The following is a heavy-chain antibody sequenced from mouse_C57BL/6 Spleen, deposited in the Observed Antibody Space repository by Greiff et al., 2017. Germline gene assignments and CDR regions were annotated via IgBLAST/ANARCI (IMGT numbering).Heavy chain of an antibody. V-gene: IGHV14-4*01. CDR3: TLGLRQGFDY. D-gene: IGHD2-2*01. J-gene: IGHJ2*01. CDR1: GFNIKDDY. Sequence: VQLQQSGAELVRPGASVKLSCTASGFNIKDDYMHWVKQRPEQGLEWIGWIDPENGDNESASKFQGKATITADTSSNPADLQLSSLTSEDTAVYYCTLGLRQGFDYGGQGTTRTVSS. CDR2: IDPENGDN.